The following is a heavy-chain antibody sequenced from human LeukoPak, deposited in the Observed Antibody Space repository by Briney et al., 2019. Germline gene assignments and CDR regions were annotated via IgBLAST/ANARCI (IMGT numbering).Heavy chain of an antibody. J-gene: IGHJ5*02. Sequence: TSETLSLTCAVYGVSFSGYYWSWIRQPPGKGLEWIGEINHSGSTNYNPSLKSRVTISVDTSKNQFSLKLSSVTAADTAVYYCARGRRSSVAARGWFDPWGQGTLVTVSS. D-gene: IGHD3-22*01. V-gene: IGHV4-34*01. CDR3: ARGRRSSVAARGWFDP. CDR2: INHSGST. CDR1: GVSFSGYY.